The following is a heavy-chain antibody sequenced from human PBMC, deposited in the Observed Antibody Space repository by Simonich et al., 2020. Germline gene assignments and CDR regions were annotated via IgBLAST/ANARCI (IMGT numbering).Heavy chain of an antibody. CDR1: GCSISSGGYY. V-gene: IGHV4-31*01. CDR3: ARVERTTDGHYYFDY. D-gene: IGHD4-4*01. Sequence: QVQLQESGPGLVKPSQTLSLTCTVSGCSISSGGYYWSWIRQHPGKGLEWIGYIYYSVSTYYNPSLKSLVTISVDTSKNQFSLKLSSVTAADTAVYYCARVERTTDGHYYFDYWGQGTLVTVSS. CDR2: IYYSVST. J-gene: IGHJ4*02.